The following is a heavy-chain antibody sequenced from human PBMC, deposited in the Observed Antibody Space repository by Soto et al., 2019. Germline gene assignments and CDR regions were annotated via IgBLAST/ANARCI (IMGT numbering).Heavy chain of an antibody. CDR3: ARQNYPVTVTTNYFDY. J-gene: IGHJ4*02. CDR1: GYSFTSYW. Sequence: PGESLKISCKGSGYSFTSYWIGWVRQMPGKGLEWMGIIYPGDSDTRYSPSFQSQVTISADKSISSAYLQWSSLKASDTAMYYCARQNYPVTVTTNYFDYWGQGTLVTVSS. CDR2: IYPGDSDT. V-gene: IGHV5-51*01. D-gene: IGHD4-17*01.